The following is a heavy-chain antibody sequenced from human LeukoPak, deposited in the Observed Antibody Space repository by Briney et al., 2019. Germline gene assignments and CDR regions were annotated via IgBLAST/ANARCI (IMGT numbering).Heavy chain of an antibody. V-gene: IGHV3-9*03. J-gene: IGHJ3*02. D-gene: IGHD3-10*01. CDR3: AKDITAGSDAFDI. CDR2: ISWNSGSI. CDR1: GFTFDDYG. Sequence: PGGSLRLSCAASGFTFDDYGMHWVRQAPGKGLEWVSGISWNSGSIGYADSVKGRFTISRDNAKNSLYLQMNSLRAEDMALYYCAKDITAGSDAFDIWGQGTMVSVSS.